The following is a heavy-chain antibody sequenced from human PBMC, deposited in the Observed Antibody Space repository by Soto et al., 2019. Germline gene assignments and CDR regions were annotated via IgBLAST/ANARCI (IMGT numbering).Heavy chain of an antibody. CDR1: GFTFSSYA. CDR2: ISSNGGRT. Sequence: GGSLRLSCAASGFTFSSYAMHWVRQAPGKGLEYVSAISSNGGRTYYANSVKGRLTISRDNSKNTLYLQMGSRRAEDMAEYYCAREGSSGLRYAFDIWGQGTMVTVSS. CDR3: AREGSSGLRYAFDI. J-gene: IGHJ3*02. D-gene: IGHD6-19*01. V-gene: IGHV3-64*01.